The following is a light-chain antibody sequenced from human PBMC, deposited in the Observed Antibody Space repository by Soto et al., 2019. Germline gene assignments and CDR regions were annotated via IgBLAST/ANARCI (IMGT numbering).Light chain of an antibody. CDR3: QHYDGSPRT. Sequence: ETVLTQSPGAVSLSPGERATLSCTTSQNVDNNFLAWYQQKPGQAPRLLIHGVFYRASGIPDRFSGSGSGTYFTLTINGLEPEDSAVYYCQHYDGSPRTFGQGTKLEIK. V-gene: IGKV3-20*01. CDR2: GVF. J-gene: IGKJ2*01. CDR1: QNVDNNF.